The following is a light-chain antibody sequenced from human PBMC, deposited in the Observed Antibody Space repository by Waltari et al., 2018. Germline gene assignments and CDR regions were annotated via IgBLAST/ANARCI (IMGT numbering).Light chain of an antibody. V-gene: IGLV2-23*02. CDR1: TSDVGYYNL. CDR3: CSYALSGAVV. CDR2: EVT. Sequence: QSALTQPASVSGSPGQSITISCTGTTSDVGYYNLVSWYQQHPGKAPKLMIYEVTKRPAGVSDRFSGSKSGHTASLTISGREAEDEANYYCCSYALSGAVVFGGGTKLTVL. J-gene: IGLJ2*01.